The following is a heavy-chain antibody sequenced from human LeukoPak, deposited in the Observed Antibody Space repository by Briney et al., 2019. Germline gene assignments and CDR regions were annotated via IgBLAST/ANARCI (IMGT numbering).Heavy chain of an antibody. J-gene: IGHJ6*04. CDR3: ARGASSGVRMDV. Sequence: GGSLRLSCAASGFTFSSYAMSWVRQAPGKGLEWVSAISGSGGSTYYADSVKGRFTISRDNSKNTRYLKMNSLRAEDTAVYYCARGASSGVRMDVWGKGTTVTVSS. CDR2: ISGSGGST. V-gene: IGHV3-23*01. CDR1: GFTFSSYA. D-gene: IGHD2-15*01.